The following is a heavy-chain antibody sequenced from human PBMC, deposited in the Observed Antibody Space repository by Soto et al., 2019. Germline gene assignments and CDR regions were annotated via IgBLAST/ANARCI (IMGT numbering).Heavy chain of an antibody. D-gene: IGHD3-10*01. V-gene: IGHV4-31*03. J-gene: IGHJ6*02. CDR3: ARARRVRGIIYYYGMDV. CDR2: IYYSGST. Sequence: PSETLSLTCTVSGGSISSDGNYWSWIRQHPGKGLEWIGYIYYSGSTYYNPSLKSRVTISVDTSKNQFSLKLNSVTAADTAVYYCARARRVRGIIYYYGMDVWGQGTTVTVAS. CDR1: GGSISSDGNY.